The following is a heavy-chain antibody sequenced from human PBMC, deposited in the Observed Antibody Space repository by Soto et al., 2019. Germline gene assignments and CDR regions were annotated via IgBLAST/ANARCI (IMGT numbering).Heavy chain of an antibody. CDR3: ARELAPYDFWSGYHTPYYYYGMDV. Sequence: ASVKVSCKASGYTFTSYAMHWVRQAPGQRLEWMGWINAGNGNTKYSQKFQGRVTITRDTSASTAYMELSSLRSEDTAVYYCARELAPYDFWSGYHTPYYYYGMDVWGQGTTVTVSS. CDR2: INAGNGNT. J-gene: IGHJ6*02. CDR1: GYTFTSYA. D-gene: IGHD3-3*01. V-gene: IGHV1-3*01.